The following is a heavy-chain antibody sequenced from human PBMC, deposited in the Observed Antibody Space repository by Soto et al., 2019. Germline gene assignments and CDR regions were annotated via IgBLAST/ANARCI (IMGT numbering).Heavy chain of an antibody. CDR3: ARYCSGGSCYSPYYFDY. Sequence: GALRLSCAASGFTFSRYSMNWVRQAPGKGLEWVSSISSSSSYIYYADSVKGRFTISRDNAKNSLYLQMNSLRAEDTAVYYCARYCSGGSCYSPYYFDYWGQGTLVTVSS. D-gene: IGHD2-15*01. CDR1: GFTFSRYS. CDR2: ISSSSSYI. J-gene: IGHJ4*02. V-gene: IGHV3-21*01.